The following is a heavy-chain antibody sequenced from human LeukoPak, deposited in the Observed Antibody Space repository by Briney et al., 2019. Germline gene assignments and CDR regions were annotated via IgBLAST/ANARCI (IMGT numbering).Heavy chain of an antibody. D-gene: IGHD4-17*01. CDR3: ARETTVIKKIDY. CDR2: ISSSGSTI. V-gene: IGHV3-11*04. J-gene: IGHJ4*02. CDR1: GFTFSDYY. Sequence: SGGSLRLSCAASGFTFSDYYMSWIRQAPGKGLEWVSYISSSGSTIYYADSVKGRFTISRDNAKNSLYLQMNSLRDEDTAIYYCARETTVIKKIDYWGQGTLVTVSS.